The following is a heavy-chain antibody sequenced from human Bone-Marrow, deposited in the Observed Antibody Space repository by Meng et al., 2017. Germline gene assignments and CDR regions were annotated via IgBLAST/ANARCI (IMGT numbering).Heavy chain of an antibody. V-gene: IGHV4-61*01. CDR1: CASVHSCSYY. D-gene: IGHD4-17*01. CDR3: ARRVSGSGLTTDWFDP. CDR2: IYQSGRT. Sequence: VQLAGAGSGLGRASETLSPTCTGSCASVHSCSYYWSWIRQPPGMGLELIGFIYQSGRTNNNPSLKSRVTISVDKSKNQFSLKLSSVTAADTAVYYCARRVSGSGLTTDWFDPWGQGTLVTVSS. J-gene: IGHJ5*02.